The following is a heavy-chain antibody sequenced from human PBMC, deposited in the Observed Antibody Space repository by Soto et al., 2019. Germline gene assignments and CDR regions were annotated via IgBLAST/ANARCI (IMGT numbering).Heavy chain of an antibody. V-gene: IGHV3-66*01. J-gene: IGHJ6*02. D-gene: IGHD3-10*01. CDR2: IYRDGST. Sequence: GGSLRLSCAASGFTVSSHYMSWVRQAPGKGLEWVSVIYRDGSTYYADSVKGRFTISRDNSKNTLFLQMNSLRAEDTAVYYCARDLVGSMVRGVNKYYYYYGMDVWGQGTTVTVSS. CDR3: ARDLVGSMVRGVNKYYYYYGMDV. CDR1: GFTVSSHY.